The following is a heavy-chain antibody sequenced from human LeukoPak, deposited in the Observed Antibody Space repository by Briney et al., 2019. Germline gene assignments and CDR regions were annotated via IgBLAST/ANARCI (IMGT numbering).Heavy chain of an antibody. V-gene: IGHV1-2*02. CDR3: ARDLLTMIVAEGDY. CDR1: GYTFTSYY. Sequence: ASVKVSCKASGYTFTSYYMHWVRQAPGQGLEWMGWINPNSGGTNYAQKFQGRVTMTRDTSISTAYMELSRLRSDDTAVYYCARDLLTMIVAEGDYWGQGTLVTVSS. J-gene: IGHJ4*02. CDR2: INPNSGGT. D-gene: IGHD3-22*01.